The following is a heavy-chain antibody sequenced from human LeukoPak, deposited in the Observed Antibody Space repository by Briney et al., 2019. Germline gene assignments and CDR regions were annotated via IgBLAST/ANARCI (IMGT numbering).Heavy chain of an antibody. D-gene: IGHD1-26*01. CDR3: ARRGPDRALDY. Sequence: RSGGSLRLSCGGSGFRFRDYPMDWVRQAPGKGPEWVARIRDKTNGYTTEYAASVRNRFIISRDDSKNSLYFQLNSLKSEDTAVYYCARRGPDRALDYWGQGTMVTVSS. V-gene: IGHV3-72*01. CDR2: IRDKTNGYTT. CDR1: GFRFRDYP. J-gene: IGHJ4*02.